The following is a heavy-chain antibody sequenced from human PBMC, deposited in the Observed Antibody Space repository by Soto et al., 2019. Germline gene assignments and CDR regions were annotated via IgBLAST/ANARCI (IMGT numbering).Heavy chain of an antibody. CDR1: GCSFTSYW. D-gene: IGHD2-21*02. V-gene: IGHV5-51*01. J-gene: IGHJ6*02. CDR3: ARLYCAGDCYHYGMDV. CDR2: IYPGDSDT. Sequence: GDAVKISDEGCGCSFTSYWMAWVRQMTGKGLEWMGIIYPGDSDTRYSPSFQGQVTISADKSISTAYLQWSSLKASDTAMYHCARLYCAGDCYHYGMDVWGQGTTVTVSS.